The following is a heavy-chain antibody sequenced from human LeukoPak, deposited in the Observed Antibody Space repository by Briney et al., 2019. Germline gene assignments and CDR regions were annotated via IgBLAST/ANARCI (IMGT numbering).Heavy chain of an antibody. Sequence: ASVKVSCKASGYTFTSYYMHWVRQAPGQGLEWMGIINPSGGSTSYAQKFQGRVTMTRDTSTSTVYIELSSLRSEDTAVYYCARETVHYYDSSGYRFDYWGQGTLVTVSS. D-gene: IGHD3-22*01. V-gene: IGHV1-46*01. J-gene: IGHJ4*02. CDR3: ARETVHYYDSSGYRFDY. CDR1: GYTFTSYY. CDR2: INPSGGST.